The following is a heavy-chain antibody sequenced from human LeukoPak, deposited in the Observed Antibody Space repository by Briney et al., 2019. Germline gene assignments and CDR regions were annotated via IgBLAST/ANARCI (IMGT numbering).Heavy chain of an antibody. CDR2: ISGSGGST. J-gene: IGHJ4*02. CDR3: AKEPDYYDTY. Sequence: GRSLRLSCAASGFTFSSFAMSWVRQAPGKGLEWVSGISGSGGSTYYADSVKGRFTISRDNSKNTLYLQMNSLRAEDTAVYYCAKEPDYYDTYWGQGTLVTVSS. CDR1: GFTFSSFA. D-gene: IGHD3-22*01. V-gene: IGHV3-23*01.